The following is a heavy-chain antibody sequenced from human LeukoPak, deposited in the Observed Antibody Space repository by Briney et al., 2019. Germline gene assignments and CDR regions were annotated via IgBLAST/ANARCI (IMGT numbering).Heavy chain of an antibody. Sequence: ASVKVSCKASGYTFTSYGISWVRQAPGQGLEWMGWISAYNGNTNYAQKLQGRVTMTTDTSTSTAYMELRSLRSDDTAVYYCAREEYYYGSGSYYRYWGQGTLVTVSS. J-gene: IGHJ4*02. V-gene: IGHV1-18*01. CDR1: GYTFTSYG. CDR2: ISAYNGNT. CDR3: AREEYYYGSGSYYRY. D-gene: IGHD3-10*01.